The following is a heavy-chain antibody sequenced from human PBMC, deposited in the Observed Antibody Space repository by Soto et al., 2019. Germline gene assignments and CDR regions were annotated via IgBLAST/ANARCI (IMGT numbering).Heavy chain of an antibody. CDR3: ASDPNPGIAAAVAGILGY. CDR1: GFTFSSYA. CDR2: ISYDGSNK. J-gene: IGHJ4*02. V-gene: IGHV3-30-3*01. Sequence: GGSLRLSCAASGFTFSSYAMHWVRQAPGKGLEWVAVISYDGSNKYYADSVKGRFTISRDNSKNTLYLQMNSLRAEDTAVYYCASDPNPGIAAAVAGILGYWGQGTLVTVSS. D-gene: IGHD6-13*01.